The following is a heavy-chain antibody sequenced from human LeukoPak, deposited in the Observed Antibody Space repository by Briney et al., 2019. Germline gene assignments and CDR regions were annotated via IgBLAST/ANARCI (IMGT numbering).Heavy chain of an antibody. D-gene: IGHD3-22*01. CDR1: GYTFTSYG. CDR3: AGRTYYYDSSGYYEDAFDI. V-gene: IGHV1-18*01. Sequence: GASVKVSCNASGYTFTSYGISWVRQAPGQGLEWMGWISAYNGNTNYAQKLQGRVTMTTDTSTSTAYMELRSLRSDDTAVYYCAGRTYYYDSSGYYEDAFDIWGQGAMVTVSS. J-gene: IGHJ3*02. CDR2: ISAYNGNT.